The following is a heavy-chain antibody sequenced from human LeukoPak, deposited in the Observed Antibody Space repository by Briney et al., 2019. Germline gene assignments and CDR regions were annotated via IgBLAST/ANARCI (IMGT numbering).Heavy chain of an antibody. CDR2: MSYSGST. Sequence: SETLSLTCTVSGDSISGSNYFWGWIRQSPGKGLEWIGSMSYSGSTYYNPSLKSRVTISVDTSNYQFSLKLTSVTASDTAMYYCARALGGTYYNWFDSWGQGTLVTVSS. D-gene: IGHD1-26*01. CDR1: GDSISGSNYF. V-gene: IGHV4-39*07. J-gene: IGHJ5*01. CDR3: ARALGGTYYNWFDS.